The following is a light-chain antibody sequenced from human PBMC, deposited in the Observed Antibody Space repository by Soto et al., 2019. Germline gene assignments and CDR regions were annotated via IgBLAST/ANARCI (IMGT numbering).Light chain of an antibody. J-gene: IGKJ1*01. V-gene: IGKV1-12*01. CDR1: RDISNS. Sequence: IRMTQSPSSFSASTGDRVTITCRASRDISNSLAWYQQTPGKAPKLLLRGASSLHRGVPSRFSGGGAGTEFTLTISSLQPEDFATYYCQQTSAFPRTFGQGTKVDIK. CDR3: QQTSAFPRT. CDR2: GAS.